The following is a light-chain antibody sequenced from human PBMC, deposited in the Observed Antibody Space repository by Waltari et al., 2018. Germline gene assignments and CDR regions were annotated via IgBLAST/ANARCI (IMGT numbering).Light chain of an antibody. CDR1: SSDVGGYNF. Sequence: QSALTQPASVSGSPGQSITISCTGASSDVGGYNFVSWYQQYPGKAPNVVIYDVTRRPSGVSDRFSSSKAGNTASLTISGLQAEDEADYYCRSYTSSITWVFGGGTKLTVL. V-gene: IGLV2-14*03. CDR3: RSYTSSITWV. J-gene: IGLJ3*02. CDR2: DVT.